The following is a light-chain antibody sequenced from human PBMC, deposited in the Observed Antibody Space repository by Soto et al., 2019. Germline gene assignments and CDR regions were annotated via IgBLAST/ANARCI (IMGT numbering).Light chain of an antibody. Sequence: EIVLTQSPGTLSLSPGERATLSCRASQSVISTYLAWYQQKPGQAPRLLIYGASSRATGLPDRFSGSGSGTDFTLTISSLQPEDLAVYYCQQYRDSPLTFGQGTKVEIK. CDR1: QSVISTY. CDR2: GAS. CDR3: QQYRDSPLT. V-gene: IGKV3-20*01. J-gene: IGKJ1*01.